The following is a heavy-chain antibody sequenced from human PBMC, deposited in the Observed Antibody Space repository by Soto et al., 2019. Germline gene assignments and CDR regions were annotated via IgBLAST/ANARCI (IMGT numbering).Heavy chain of an antibody. V-gene: IGHV3-23*01. CDR1: GFTFSSYA. Sequence: EVQLLESGGGLVQPGGSLRLSCAASGFTFSSYAMSWVRQAPGKGLEWVSAISGSGGSTYYADSVKGRFTISRDNSKNTLYLQMNSLRAEDTAVYYCAKDLDPSMIVVVSSFDYWGQGTLVTVSS. D-gene: IGHD3-22*01. CDR2: ISGSGGST. J-gene: IGHJ4*02. CDR3: AKDLDPSMIVVVSSFDY.